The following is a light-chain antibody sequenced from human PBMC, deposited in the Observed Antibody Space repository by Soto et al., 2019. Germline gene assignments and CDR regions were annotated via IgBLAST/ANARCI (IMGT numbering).Light chain of an antibody. Sequence: DIQLTQSPSFLSASVGDRVTITCRASQGISSYLAWYQQKPGKAPKLLIYAASTLQSGVPSRFSGSGSGTELPLTISSLQPEDFATYYCQQLNNYPITFGQGTRLEIK. CDR3: QQLNNYPIT. V-gene: IGKV1-9*01. CDR1: QGISSY. CDR2: AAS. J-gene: IGKJ5*01.